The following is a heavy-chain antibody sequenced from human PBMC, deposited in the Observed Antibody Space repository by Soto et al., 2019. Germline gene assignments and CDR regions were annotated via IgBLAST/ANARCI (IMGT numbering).Heavy chain of an antibody. J-gene: IGHJ6*02. Sequence: QVQLQESGPGLVKPSGTLSLTCAVSSVSIDTTNWWSWVRQPPGKGLEWIGEIFHSGNTYYNPSLASRVTMSVDTYKNQFSLNLRSVTDADTAVYYCARRTWGMDVWGQGTTVTVSS. CDR3: ARRTWGMDV. V-gene: IGHV4-4*02. D-gene: IGHD2-8*01. CDR1: SVSIDTTNW. CDR2: IFHSGNT.